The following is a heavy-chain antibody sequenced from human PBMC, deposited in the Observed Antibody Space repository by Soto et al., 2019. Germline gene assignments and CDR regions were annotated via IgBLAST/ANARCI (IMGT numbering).Heavy chain of an antibody. CDR2: IYHSGSA. Sequence: PSETLSLTCLVSGQYIKSNFWWAWVRQSPGKDLEWIGEIYHSGSAIYTPSLKNRVTLSLDESKNEFSLNMGSVTAADKAVYYCARAGPRYCSGGSRYSGRDYWGQGTLVTVSS. D-gene: IGHD2-15*01. CDR3: ARAGPRYCSGGSRYSGRDY. J-gene: IGHJ4*02. CDR1: GQYIKSNFW. V-gene: IGHV4-4*02.